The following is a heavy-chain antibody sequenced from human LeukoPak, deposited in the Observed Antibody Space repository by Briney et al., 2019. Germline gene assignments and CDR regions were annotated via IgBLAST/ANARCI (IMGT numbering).Heavy chain of an antibody. CDR2: INPNSGGT. J-gene: IGHJ4*02. V-gene: IGHV1-2*02. CDR3: ARSYDYYDSSGYPEGY. Sequence: ASVKVSCKASGYTFTGYYMHWVRQAPGQGLEWTGWINPNSGGTNYAQKFQGRVTMTRDTSISTAYMELSRLRSDDTAVYYCARSYDYYDSSGYPEGYWGQGTLVTVSS. D-gene: IGHD3-22*01. CDR1: GYTFTGYY.